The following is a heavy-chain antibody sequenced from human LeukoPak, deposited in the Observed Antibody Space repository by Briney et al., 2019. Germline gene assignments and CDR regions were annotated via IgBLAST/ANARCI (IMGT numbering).Heavy chain of an antibody. D-gene: IGHD3-10*01. V-gene: IGHV3-30-3*01. CDR2: ISYDGSNK. CDR3: ARGPVITMVRGVKYYYYYGMDV. Sequence: GRSLRLSCAASGFTFSSYAMHWVRQAPGKGLEGVAVISYDGSNKYYADSVKGRFTISRDNSKNTLYLQMNSLRSEDTAVYYCARGPVITMVRGVKYYYYYGMDVWGKGTTVTVSS. CDR1: GFTFSSYA. J-gene: IGHJ6*04.